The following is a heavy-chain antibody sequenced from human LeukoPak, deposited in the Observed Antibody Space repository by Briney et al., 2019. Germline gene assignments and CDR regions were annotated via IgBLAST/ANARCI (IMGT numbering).Heavy chain of an antibody. CDR3: VRDNFGWYEKGGDYFEY. J-gene: IGHJ4*02. V-gene: IGHV3-48*03. D-gene: IGHD6-19*01. CDR2: ITSSGDAI. CDR1: GFTFSDYE. Sequence: PGGSLRLSCVASGFTFSDYEMHWVRQAPGRGLEWLSYITSSGDAIYSADSVRGRFTMSRDNAKNTLYLQLNSLRVEDTAIYYCVRDNFGWYEKGGDYFEYWGQGTLVTVSS.